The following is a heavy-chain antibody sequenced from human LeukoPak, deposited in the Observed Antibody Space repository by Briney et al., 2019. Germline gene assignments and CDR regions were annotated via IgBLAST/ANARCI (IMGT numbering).Heavy chain of an antibody. CDR3: ARGWIVVANDAFDI. CDR1: GFTFDDYG. CDR2: INWNGGST. J-gene: IGHJ3*02. D-gene: IGHD3-22*01. V-gene: IGHV3-20*01. Sequence: GGSLRLSCAASGFTFDDYGMSWVRQAPRKGLEWVSGINWNGGSTGYADSVKGRFTISRDNAKNSLYLQMNSLRAEDTALYHCARGWIVVANDAFDIWGQGTMVTVSS.